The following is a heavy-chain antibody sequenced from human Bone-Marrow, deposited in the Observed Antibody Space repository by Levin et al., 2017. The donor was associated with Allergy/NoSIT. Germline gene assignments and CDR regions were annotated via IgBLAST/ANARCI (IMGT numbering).Heavy chain of an antibody. CDR2: INPGDSDT. J-gene: IGHJ4*02. D-gene: IGHD1-14*01. CDR1: EYSFTTYW. Sequence: GGSLRLSCKGSEYSFTTYWIAWVRQMPGKGLEWMGIINPGDSDTKYSPSFEGQVTMSVDKSISTAYLHWDSLKASDTAMYYCARLDTTDIDYWGQGTLVTVSS. CDR3: ARLDTTDIDY. V-gene: IGHV5-51*01.